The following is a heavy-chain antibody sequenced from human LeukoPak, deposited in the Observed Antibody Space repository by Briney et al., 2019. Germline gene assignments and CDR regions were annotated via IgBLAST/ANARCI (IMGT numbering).Heavy chain of an antibody. CDR1: GGSISSSSYY. CDR2: IYYSGST. V-gene: IGHV4-39*07. Sequence: PSETLSLTCTVFGGSISSSSYYWGWICQPPGEGLEWIGSIYYSGSTYYNPSLKSRVTISVDTSKNQFSLKLSSVTAADTAVYYCARYYYGSGSYFHDYWGQGTLVTVSS. J-gene: IGHJ4*02. CDR3: ARYYYGSGSYFHDY. D-gene: IGHD3-10*01.